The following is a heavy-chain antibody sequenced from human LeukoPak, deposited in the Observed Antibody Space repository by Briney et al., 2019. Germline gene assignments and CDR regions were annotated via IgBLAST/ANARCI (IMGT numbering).Heavy chain of an antibody. D-gene: IGHD5-12*01. V-gene: IGHV4-59*01. Sequence: SETLSLTCTVSGGSISSYYWSWIRQPPGKGLEWIGYIYYSGSTNYNPSLKGRVTISVDTSKNQFSLKLSSVTAADTAVYYCARAGYSGYDLGEFDYWGQGTLVTVSS. CDR1: GGSISSYY. CDR3: ARAGYSGYDLGEFDY. CDR2: IYYSGST. J-gene: IGHJ4*02.